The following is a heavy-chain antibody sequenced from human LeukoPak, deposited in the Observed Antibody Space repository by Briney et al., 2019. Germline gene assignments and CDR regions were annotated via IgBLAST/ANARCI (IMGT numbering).Heavy chain of an antibody. CDR3: ARNRVASTYSTLDY. J-gene: IGHJ4*02. Sequence: PGGSLRLSCAASGFTFSSYAMTWVRQAPGKGLEWVSVIGGSGGNTYYADSVKGRFTISRDSSKNTLYLQMNSLRLEDTALYYCARNRVASTYSTLDYWGQGTLVTVSS. D-gene: IGHD2-2*01. V-gene: IGHV3-23*01. CDR2: IGGSGGNT. CDR1: GFTFSSYA.